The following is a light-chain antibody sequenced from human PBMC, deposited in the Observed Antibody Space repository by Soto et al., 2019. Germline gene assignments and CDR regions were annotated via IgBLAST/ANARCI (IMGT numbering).Light chain of an antibody. CDR2: GVS. CDR3: NSYAGTSYV. Sequence: QSVLTQPASVSGSPGQSITICCTGTSSDVGMYSYVPWNQQGPGKAPKLIIYGVSNRPSGVSSRFSGAKSGNTASLHIFALQTEDEADYYCNSYAGTSYVFASGTKVPVL. V-gene: IGLV2-14*01. CDR1: SSDVGMYSY. J-gene: IGLJ1*01.